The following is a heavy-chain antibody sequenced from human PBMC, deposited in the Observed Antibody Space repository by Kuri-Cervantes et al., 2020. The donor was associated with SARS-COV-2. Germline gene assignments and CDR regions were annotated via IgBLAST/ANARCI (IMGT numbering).Heavy chain of an antibody. CDR2: INAGNGNT. Sequence: ASVKVSCKASGYTFTSYAMHWLRQAPGQRLEWMGWINAGNGNTKYSQKFQGRVTITRDTSASTAYMELSSLRSEDTAVYYCARDYGSGSYYSNYFDYWGQGTLVTVSS. V-gene: IGHV1-3*01. D-gene: IGHD3-10*01. CDR3: ARDYGSGSYYSNYFDY. J-gene: IGHJ4*02. CDR1: GYTFTSYA.